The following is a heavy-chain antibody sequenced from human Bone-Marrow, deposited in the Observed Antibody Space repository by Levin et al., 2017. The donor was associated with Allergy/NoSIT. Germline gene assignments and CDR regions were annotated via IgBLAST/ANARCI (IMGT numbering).Heavy chain of an antibody. CDR1: GFIFSDYS. CDR3: ARGAVTGVRPFDT. D-gene: IGHD1-20*01. CDR2: ITSKGDYT. Sequence: KTGGSLRLSCAASGFIFSDYSMSWIRQAPGKGLEWLAYITSKGDYTIYADSVKGRFSISRDNAEKSLFLQMNSLRPDDTAMYFCARGAVTGVRPFDTWGQGALVTVSS. V-gene: IGHV3-11*06. J-gene: IGHJ4*02.